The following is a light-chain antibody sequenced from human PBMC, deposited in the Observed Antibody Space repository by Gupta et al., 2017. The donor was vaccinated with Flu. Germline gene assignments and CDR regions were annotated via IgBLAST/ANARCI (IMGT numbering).Light chain of an antibody. CDR2: EAS. V-gene: IGLV2-23*01. Sequence: QSPLTQSAPMSGSPGQSINISCTVVSSDAGSYNLVSWFQQHPGKAPKLIIYEASKRPSGVSDRFSGSKSGNTASLTISGLQPEDEADYYCCSCVGSTTRLFGGGTKLTVL. CDR1: SSDAGSYNL. CDR3: CSCVGSTTRL. J-gene: IGLJ3*02.